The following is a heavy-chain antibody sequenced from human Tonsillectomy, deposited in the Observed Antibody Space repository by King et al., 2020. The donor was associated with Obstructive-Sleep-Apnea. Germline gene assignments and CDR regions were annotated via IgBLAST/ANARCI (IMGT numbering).Heavy chain of an antibody. D-gene: IGHD4-17*01. CDR3: ASLGVNNPDYGESPGDY. CDR1: GFTFSGSA. Sequence: DVQLVESGGGLVQPGGSLKLSCAASGFTFSGSAIHWVRQASGKGLEWVGRIRSKANSYATAYAASVKGRFTISRDDSKTTAYLQMNSRKTEDTAGYYCASLGVNNPDYGESPGDYWGQGTLVTVSS. CDR2: IRSKANSYAT. V-gene: IGHV3-73*01. J-gene: IGHJ4*02.